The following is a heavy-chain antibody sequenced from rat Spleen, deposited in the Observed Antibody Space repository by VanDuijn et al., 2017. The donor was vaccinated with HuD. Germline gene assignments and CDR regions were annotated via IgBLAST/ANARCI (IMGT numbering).Heavy chain of an antibody. CDR1: GFTFSDYY. D-gene: IGHD4-1*01. J-gene: IGHJ2*01. V-gene: IGHV5-7*01. Sequence: EVQLVESGGGLVQPGRSLKLSCAASGFTFSDYYMAWVRQTPTKGLGWVATINYDGSSTYYRDSVKGRFTISRDNAKTTLYLQMDSLRSEDTATYYCARRTTGLFDYWGQGVMVTVSS. CDR3: ARRTTGLFDY. CDR2: INYDGSST.